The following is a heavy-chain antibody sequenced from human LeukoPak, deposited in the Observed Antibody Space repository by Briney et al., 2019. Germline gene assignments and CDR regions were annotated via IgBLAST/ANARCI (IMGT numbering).Heavy chain of an antibody. CDR3: ARAPGIAVAGTNF. Sequence: GGSLRLSCAASGFTFSSYAMHWVRPAPGKGLEWVAVISYDGNNKYYADSVKGRFTISRDNSKDTLYLQMNSLRAEDTAVYYCARAPGIAVAGTNFWGQGTLVTVSS. CDR1: GFTFSSYA. V-gene: IGHV3-30-3*01. D-gene: IGHD6-19*01. J-gene: IGHJ4*02. CDR2: ISYDGNNK.